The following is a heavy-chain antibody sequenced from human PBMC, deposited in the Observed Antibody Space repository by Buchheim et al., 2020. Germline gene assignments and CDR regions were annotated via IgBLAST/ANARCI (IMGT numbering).Heavy chain of an antibody. CDR3: ARGIRYFDWLSFPYFDY. CDR2: IKQAGSEK. V-gene: IGHV3-7*01. CDR1: GFTFSSYW. D-gene: IGHD3-9*01. J-gene: IGHJ4*02. Sequence: EVQLVESGGGLVQPGGSLRLSCAASGFTFSSYWMSWVRQAPGKGLEWVANIKQAGSEKYYVDYVKGRFTISRDNAKNSLYLQMNSLRAEDTAVYYCARGIRYFDWLSFPYFDYWGQGTL.